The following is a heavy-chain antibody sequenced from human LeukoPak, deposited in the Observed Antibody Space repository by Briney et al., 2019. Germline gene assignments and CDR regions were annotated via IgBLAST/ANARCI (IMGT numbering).Heavy chain of an antibody. CDR3: ARDLNV. V-gene: IGHV3-48*03. CDR1: GFTFSSYE. CDR2: ISSSGRTI. Sequence: GGSLRLSCAASGFTFSSYEFNWVRQAPGKGLEWVSYISSSGRTIFYADSVKGRFTISRDNAKNTLYLQMNSLRAEDTAVYYCARDLNVWGQGTTVTVSS. J-gene: IGHJ6*02.